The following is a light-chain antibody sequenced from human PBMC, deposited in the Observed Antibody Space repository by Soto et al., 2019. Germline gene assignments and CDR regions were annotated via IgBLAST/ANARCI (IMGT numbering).Light chain of an antibody. CDR2: DVS. J-gene: IGLJ1*01. CDR3: SSYAGSNGGV. CDR1: SSDVGGYNY. Sequence: QSVLTQPPSASGSPGQSVTISCTGTSSDVGGYNYVSWYQQHPGKAPKLMIYDVSKRPSGVPDRFSGSKSGNTASLTVSGLQAEDEADYYCSSYAGSNGGVFGTGTKVTVL. V-gene: IGLV2-8*01.